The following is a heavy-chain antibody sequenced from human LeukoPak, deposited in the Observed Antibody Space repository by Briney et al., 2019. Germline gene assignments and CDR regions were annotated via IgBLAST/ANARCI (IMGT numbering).Heavy chain of an antibody. Sequence: PSEALSLTCTVSGVSMSAYQWSWVRQSPEKGLEWIGCINTKGETSYNPSLKSRVTTSVDTSKSQFSLRLTSVTAADTAVYYCATSNDAKIAPFDHWGQGAPVTVSS. V-gene: IGHV4-4*09. CDR2: INTKGET. CDR3: ATSNDAKIAPFDH. D-gene: IGHD2-21*01. J-gene: IGHJ4*02. CDR1: GVSMSAYQ.